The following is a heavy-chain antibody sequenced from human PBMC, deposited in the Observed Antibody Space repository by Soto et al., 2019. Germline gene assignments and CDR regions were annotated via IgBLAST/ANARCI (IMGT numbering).Heavy chain of an antibody. J-gene: IGHJ6*02. CDR1: GFTFSSYA. Sequence: GGSLRLSCAASGFTFSSYAMHWVRQAPGKGLEWVAVISYDGRNKYYADSVKGRFTISRDNSKNTLYLEMNSLRVEDTAVYHCVRDTAYCSGGTCYSSHDMDVWGQGTTVTVSS. CDR2: ISYDGRNK. CDR3: VRDTAYCSGGTCYSSHDMDV. D-gene: IGHD2-15*01. V-gene: IGHV3-30*04.